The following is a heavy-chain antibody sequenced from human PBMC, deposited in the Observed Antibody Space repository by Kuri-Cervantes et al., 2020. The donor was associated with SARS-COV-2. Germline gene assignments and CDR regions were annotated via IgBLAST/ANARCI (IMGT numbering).Heavy chain of an antibody. J-gene: IGHJ6*03. V-gene: IGHV4-38-2*01. D-gene: IGHD3-22*01. CDR3: ARARYYDSSGYYSYYYYMDV. CDR1: GYSISSSYY. Sequence: GSLRLSCAVSGYSISSSYYWGWIRQPPGKGLEWIGSIYYSGRTYYNPSLKSRVTISVDTSKNQFSLKLSSVTAADTAVYYCARARYYDSSGYYSYYYYMDVWGKGTTVTVSS. CDR2: IYYSGRT.